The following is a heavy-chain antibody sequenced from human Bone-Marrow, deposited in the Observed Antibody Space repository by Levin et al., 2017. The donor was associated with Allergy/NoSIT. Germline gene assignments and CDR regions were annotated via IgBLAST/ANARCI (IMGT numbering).Heavy chain of an antibody. J-gene: IGHJ5*02. CDR1: GYTLTELS. D-gene: IGHD2-15*01. CDR2: FDPEDGET. V-gene: IGHV1-24*01. Sequence: PQASVKVSCKVSGYTLTELSMHWVRQAPGKGLEWMGGFDPEDGETIYAQKFQGRVTMTEDTSTDTAYMELSSLRSEDTAVYYCATYRLCSGGSCYSPSGWFDPWGQGTLVTVSS. CDR3: ATYRLCSGGSCYSPSGWFDP.